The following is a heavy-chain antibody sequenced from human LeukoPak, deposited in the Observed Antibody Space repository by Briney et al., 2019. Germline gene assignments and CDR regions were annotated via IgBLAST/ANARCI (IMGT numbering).Heavy chain of an antibody. V-gene: IGHV4-59*11. CDR3: ARSYYDVLTGYYRHWFDP. D-gene: IGHD3-9*01. J-gene: IGHJ5*02. CDR1: GGSISSHY. Sequence: SETLSLTCSVSGGSISSHYWSWIRQPPGKGLEWVGYIYYSGSTNYNHSLKSRVTISVDTSKYQFSLKLSSVTAADTAVYYCARSYYDVLTGYYRHWFDPWGQGTLVTVSS. CDR2: IYYSGST.